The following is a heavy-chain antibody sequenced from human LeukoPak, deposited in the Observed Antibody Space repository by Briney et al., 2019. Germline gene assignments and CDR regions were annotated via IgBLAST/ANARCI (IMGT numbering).Heavy chain of an antibody. J-gene: IGHJ6*03. D-gene: IGHD3-10*01. V-gene: IGHV1-46*01. CDR2: INPSGGGT. Sequence: GASVKVSCKASGYTFTSYYIRWVRQAPGQGLEWMGIINPSGGGTTYAQKFQGRVTMTRDTSTTTVHMELSSLRSEDTAVYHCARNGVGSGSYEPASYYYYMDVWGKGTTVTVSS. CDR3: ARNGVGSGSYEPASYYYYMDV. CDR1: GYTFTSYY.